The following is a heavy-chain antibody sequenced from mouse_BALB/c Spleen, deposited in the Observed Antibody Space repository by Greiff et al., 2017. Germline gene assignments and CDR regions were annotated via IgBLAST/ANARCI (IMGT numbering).Heavy chain of an antibody. D-gene: IGHD2-1*01. CDR2: ISSGGGST. Sequence: DVHLVESGGGLVKPGGSLKLSCAASGFAFSSYDMSWVRQTPEKRLEWVAYISSGGGSTYYPDTVKGRFTISRDNAKNTLYLQMSSLKSEDTAMYYCARHLPLLDYWGQGTSVTVSS. CDR3: ARHLPLLDY. V-gene: IGHV5-12-1*01. J-gene: IGHJ4*01. CDR1: GFAFSSYD.